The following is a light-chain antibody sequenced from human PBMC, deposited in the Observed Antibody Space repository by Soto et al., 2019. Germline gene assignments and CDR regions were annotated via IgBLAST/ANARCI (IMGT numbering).Light chain of an antibody. Sequence: DIQMTQSPSSLSASVGDRVTITCRASQGISTYLNWYLQKPGKAPKLLIYAASSLQTGVPSRFSGSRSGTDFALTISSLQRDDFATYYCQQTDSFPRTFGQGAKVDIK. CDR3: QQTDSFPRT. V-gene: IGKV1-39*01. CDR1: QGISTY. J-gene: IGKJ1*01. CDR2: AAS.